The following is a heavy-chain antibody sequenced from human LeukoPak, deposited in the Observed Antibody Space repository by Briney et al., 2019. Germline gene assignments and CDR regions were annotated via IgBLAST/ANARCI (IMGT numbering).Heavy chain of an antibody. D-gene: IGHD5-12*01. CDR3: ARITWIRGHDY. CDR1: RLIVSSNY. V-gene: IGHV3-66*01. Sequence: GGSLRLSCAASRLIVSSNYMAWVRQAPGKGLEWVSVIYSGGNTYYADSVKGRFTISRDNSKNTLYLQMNSLRAEDTAVYYCARITWIRGHDYWGQGTLVTVSS. J-gene: IGHJ4*02. CDR2: IYSGGNT.